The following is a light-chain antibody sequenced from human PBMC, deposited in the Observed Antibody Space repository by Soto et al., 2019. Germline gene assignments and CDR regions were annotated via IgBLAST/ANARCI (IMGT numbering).Light chain of an antibody. CDR2: KAS. V-gene: IGKV1-5*03. J-gene: IGKJ1*01. CDR3: QQYKSYPWT. Sequence: DIQMTQSPSSLSAVVGDRVTITCRATQSISGWLAWYQQKPGRAPKLLIYKASSLESGVPSRLSGSGSETEFTLTISSLQPDDFATYSCQQYKSYPWTFGQGTKVEI. CDR1: QSISGW.